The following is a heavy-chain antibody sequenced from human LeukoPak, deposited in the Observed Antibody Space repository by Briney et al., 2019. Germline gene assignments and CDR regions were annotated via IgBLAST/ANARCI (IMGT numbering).Heavy chain of an antibody. Sequence: GGSLRLSCAASGFTFSSYGMHWVRQAPGKGLEWVAVIWYDGSNKYYADSVKGRFTISRDNTKNTLYLQMNSLRAEDTAVYYCARDRWGSGWSVFDYWGQGTLVTVSS. J-gene: IGHJ4*02. CDR2: IWYDGSNK. D-gene: IGHD6-19*01. V-gene: IGHV3-33*01. CDR1: GFTFSSYG. CDR3: ARDRWGSGWSVFDY.